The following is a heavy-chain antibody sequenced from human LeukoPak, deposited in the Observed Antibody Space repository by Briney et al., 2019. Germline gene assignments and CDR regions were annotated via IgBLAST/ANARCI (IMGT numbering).Heavy chain of an antibody. CDR1: AYTSNKYG. J-gene: IGHJ5*02. Sequence: ASVKVSCKASAYTSNKYGITWVRQAPGQGLEWMGWISAYNGDTNYAQKFQGRVTMTTDTSTSTAYMEVRSLGSEDTAVYYCARVRSMIVVVPAAIRGWFDPWGQGTLVTVSS. CDR3: ARVRSMIVVVPAAIRGWFDP. D-gene: IGHD2-2*02. CDR2: ISAYNGDT. V-gene: IGHV1-18*01.